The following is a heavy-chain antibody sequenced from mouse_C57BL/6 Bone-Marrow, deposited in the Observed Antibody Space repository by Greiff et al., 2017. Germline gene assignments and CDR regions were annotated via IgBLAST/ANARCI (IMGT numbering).Heavy chain of an antibody. Sequence: VKVVESGPELVRPGVSVKISCKGSGYTFTDYAMHWVKQSHAKSLEWIGVISTYYGDASYNQKFKDKATMTVDKSSSTAYMELARLTSEDSAVYYCARRGNYGGFAYWGQGTLVTVSA. J-gene: IGHJ3*01. CDR2: ISTYYGDA. D-gene: IGHD2-1*01. V-gene: IGHV1-67*01. CDR3: ARRGNYGGFAY. CDR1: GYTFTDYA.